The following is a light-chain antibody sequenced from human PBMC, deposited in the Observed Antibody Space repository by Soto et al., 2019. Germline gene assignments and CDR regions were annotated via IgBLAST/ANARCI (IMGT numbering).Light chain of an antibody. V-gene: IGKV3-20*01. CDR3: QQYGSSPFT. CDR1: QSVSSSY. J-gene: IGKJ5*01. Sequence: EIVLTQSPDTLSLSPGERATLSCRASQSVSSSYLAWYQQKPGQAPRLLIYGASSRATGIPDRFSGSGSGTDFTLTISRLEPEDFAVYYCQQYGSSPFTFGQGTRWRL. CDR2: GAS.